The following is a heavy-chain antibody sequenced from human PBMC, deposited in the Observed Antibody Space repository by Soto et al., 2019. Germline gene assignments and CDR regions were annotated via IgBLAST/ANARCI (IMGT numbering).Heavy chain of an antibody. D-gene: IGHD3-10*01. V-gene: IGHV2-5*01. Sequence: QITLKESGPTLVKPTQTLTLTCTFSGFSLTTSGMGVAWIRQPPEKPLEWLAVIYWTDDKRYSPSLKSWLTITNDTSKTQVVLTMTEIDPVDTATYYCAHRTSSYYGSETLYYYGMDVRGQGTTVTVSS. J-gene: IGHJ6*02. CDR3: AHRTSSYYGSETLYYYGMDV. CDR2: IYWTDDK. CDR1: GFSLTTSGMG.